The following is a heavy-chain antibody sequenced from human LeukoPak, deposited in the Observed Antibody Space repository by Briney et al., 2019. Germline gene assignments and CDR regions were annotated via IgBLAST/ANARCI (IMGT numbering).Heavy chain of an antibody. CDR2: ISGSSSYI. CDR3: ARDVYYYDSSGFDP. V-gene: IGHV3-21*01. CDR1: GFTFSNHY. Sequence: PGGSLRLSCAASGFTFSNHYMNWVRQAPGKGLEWVSSISGSSSYIYYADSVKGRFTISRDNAKNSLYLQMNSLRAEDTAVYYCARDVYYYDSSGFDPWGQGTLVTVSS. D-gene: IGHD3-22*01. J-gene: IGHJ5*02.